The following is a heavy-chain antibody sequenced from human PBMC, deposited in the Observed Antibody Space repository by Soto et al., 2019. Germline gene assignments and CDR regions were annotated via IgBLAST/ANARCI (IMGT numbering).Heavy chain of an antibody. CDR2: IYPGDSDT. V-gene: IGHV5-51*01. CDR3: TTYYGSGSYYNGKNYYYYYGMDV. CDR1: GYSFTSYW. J-gene: IGHJ6*02. Sequence: PGESLKISCKGSGYSFTSYWIGWVRQMPGKGLEWVGIIYPGDSDTRYSPSFQGQVTISADKSISTAYLQWSSLKASDTAMYYCTTYYGSGSYYNGKNYYYYYGMDVWGQGTTVTVSS. D-gene: IGHD3-10*01.